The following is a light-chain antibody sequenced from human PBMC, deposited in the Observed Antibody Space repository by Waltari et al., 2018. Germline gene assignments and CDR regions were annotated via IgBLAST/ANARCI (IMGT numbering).Light chain of an antibody. Sequence: QSALTPPALVSGSPGQSTPLSCTGTRSDVGGYRLVSWYPQHPGKAPKLMIYAVTKRPSGVSHRFSGSKSGNTASLTISGLQTEDEADYYCCSYAGSTTSSVVFGTGTKVIVL. CDR1: RSDVGGYRL. CDR2: AVT. V-gene: IGLV2-23*02. CDR3: CSYAGSTTSSVV. J-gene: IGLJ1*01.